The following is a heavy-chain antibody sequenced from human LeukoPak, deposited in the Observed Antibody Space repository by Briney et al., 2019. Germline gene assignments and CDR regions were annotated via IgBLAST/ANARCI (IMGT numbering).Heavy chain of an antibody. CDR1: GFTFGDYA. D-gene: IGHD5-12*01. J-gene: IGHJ4*02. CDR3: TRVIVATKDY. Sequence: GGSLRLSCAGSGFTFGDYAMNWVRQAPGKGLEWVGFIRSKNYGGTTEYAASVKGRFTNSRDDSRSIAYLQMNSLKTEDTAVYYCTRVIVATKDYWGQRTLVTASS. V-gene: IGHV3-49*04. CDR2: IRSKNYGGTT.